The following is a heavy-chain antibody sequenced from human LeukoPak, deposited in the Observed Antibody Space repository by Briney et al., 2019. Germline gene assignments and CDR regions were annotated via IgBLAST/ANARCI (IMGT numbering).Heavy chain of an antibody. CDR1: GFTFSSYG. CDR2: ISTSSSYI. J-gene: IGHJ6*03. V-gene: IGHV3-21*01. CDR3: ARDGGIAVRPDYYYYYMDV. D-gene: IGHD6-6*01. Sequence: GGSLRLSCAASGFTFSSYGMNWVRQAPGKGLEWVSSISTSSSYISYADSVKGRFTISRDNAKSSLHLQMNSLRAEDTAVYYCARDGGIAVRPDYYYYYMDVWGKGTTVTVSS.